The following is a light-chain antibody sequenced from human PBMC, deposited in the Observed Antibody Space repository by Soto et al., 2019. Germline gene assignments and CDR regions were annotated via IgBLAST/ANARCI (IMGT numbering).Light chain of an antibody. V-gene: IGKV3-15*01. J-gene: IGKJ2*01. CDR1: QSVRSN. CDR3: QQYNNWPPLYT. Sequence: EIVMTQSPATLSVSPGERVTLSCWASQSVRSNLAWYQQKPGQAPRLLIYGASTRASDIPARFSGSGSGTDFTLTISSRQSEDFAVYYCQQYNNWPPLYTFGQGTKLEVK. CDR2: GAS.